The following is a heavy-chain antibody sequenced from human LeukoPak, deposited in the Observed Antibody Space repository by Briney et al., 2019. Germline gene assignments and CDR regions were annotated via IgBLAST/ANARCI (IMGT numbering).Heavy chain of an antibody. J-gene: IGHJ6*02. CDR3: ASIGNGTYYYGSGNQYYYYGMDV. CDR2: INPNSGGT. CDR1: GYTFTGYY. Sequence: GASVKVSCKASGYTFTGYYMHWVRQAPGQGLEGMGWINPNSGGTNYAQKFQGRVTMTRDTSISTAYMELSRLRSDDTAVYYCASIGNGTYYYGSGNQYYYYGMDVWGQGTTVTVSS. V-gene: IGHV1-2*02. D-gene: IGHD3-10*01.